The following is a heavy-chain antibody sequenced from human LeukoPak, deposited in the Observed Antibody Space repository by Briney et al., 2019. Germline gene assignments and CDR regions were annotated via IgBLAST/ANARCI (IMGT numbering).Heavy chain of an antibody. D-gene: IGHD3-16*01. J-gene: IGHJ4*02. CDR1: GGSISSGGYS. CDR2: IYHSGST. CDR3: AGGSEEGDVFDY. V-gene: IGHV4-30-2*01. Sequence: SQTLSLTCAVSGGSISSGGYSWSWIRQPPGKGLEWIGYIYHSGSTYYNPSLKSRVTISVDRSKNQFSLKLSSVTAADTAVYYCAGGSEEGDVFDYGGKGTRVTVS.